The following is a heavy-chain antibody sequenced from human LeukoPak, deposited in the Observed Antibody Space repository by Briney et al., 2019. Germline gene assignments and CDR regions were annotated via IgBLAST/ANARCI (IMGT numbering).Heavy chain of an antibody. Sequence: GGSLRLSCAASGFIVSHKYMAWVRQAPGKGLEWLSIIYTAGNTVSAESVKGRFIISRDNSRNTVHLQMNSLRDDDTAVYYCARGQIDLLRNYFDSWGPGTLVAVSS. V-gene: IGHV3-66*01. CDR2: IYTAGNT. CDR3: ARGQIDLLRNYFDS. J-gene: IGHJ4*02. CDR1: GFIVSHKY. D-gene: IGHD3-22*01.